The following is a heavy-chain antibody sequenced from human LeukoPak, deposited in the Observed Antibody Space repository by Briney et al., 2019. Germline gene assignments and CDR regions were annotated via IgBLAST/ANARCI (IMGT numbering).Heavy chain of an antibody. V-gene: IGHV4-39*01. CDR3: ARQLGYCSSTSCYADKVDY. D-gene: IGHD2-2*01. CDR2: IYYSGST. CDR1: GGSISSSSYY. Sequence: PSETLSLTCTVSGGSISSSSYYWGWIRQPPGKGLEWIGSIYYSGSTYYNPSLKSRVTISVDTSKNQFSLKLSSVTTADTAVYYCARQLGYCSSTSCYADKVDYWGQGTLVTVSS. J-gene: IGHJ4*02.